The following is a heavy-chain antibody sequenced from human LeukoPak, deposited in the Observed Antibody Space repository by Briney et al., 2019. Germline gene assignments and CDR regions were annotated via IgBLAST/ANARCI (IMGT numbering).Heavy chain of an antibody. CDR3: AKASRRGSYPLIDY. J-gene: IGHJ4*02. D-gene: IGHD1-26*01. Sequence: QPGGSLRLSCAASGFTFSSYAMHWVRQAPGKGLEWVAVISYDGSNKYYADSVKGRFTISRDNSKNTLYLQMNSLRAEDTAVYYCAKASRRGSYPLIDYWGQGTLVTVSS. V-gene: IGHV3-30-3*01. CDR1: GFTFSSYA. CDR2: ISYDGSNK.